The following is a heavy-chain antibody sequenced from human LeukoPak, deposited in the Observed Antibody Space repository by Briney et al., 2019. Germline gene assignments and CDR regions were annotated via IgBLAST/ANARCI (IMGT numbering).Heavy chain of an antibody. Sequence: GGSLRLSCAASGFTFSTCSMNWVRQAPGKGLEWVSSITTTSSYIHYADSVKGRFTIFRDNAKNLPYLQMNSLRVEDTAVYYCARDARRVVAAAIPYGMDVWGQGTTVTVSS. CDR3: ARDARRVVAAAIPYGMDV. V-gene: IGHV3-21*06. D-gene: IGHD2-2*02. J-gene: IGHJ6*02. CDR1: GFTFSTCS. CDR2: ITTTSSYI.